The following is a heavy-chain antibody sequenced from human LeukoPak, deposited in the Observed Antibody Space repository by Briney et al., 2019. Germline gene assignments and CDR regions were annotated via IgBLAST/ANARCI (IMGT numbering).Heavy chain of an antibody. CDR1: GFTFSSSA. CDR2: ITGSAATT. V-gene: IGHV3-23*01. D-gene: IGHD4-11*01. Sequence: GGSLRLSCAASGFTFSSSAMSWVRQAPGRGLEWVSSITGSAATTSYADSVKGRFIISRDISKNTLYLQMNTLRAEDTAVYYCAKGRLGVDYWGQGTLVTVSS. CDR3: AKGRLGVDY. J-gene: IGHJ4*02.